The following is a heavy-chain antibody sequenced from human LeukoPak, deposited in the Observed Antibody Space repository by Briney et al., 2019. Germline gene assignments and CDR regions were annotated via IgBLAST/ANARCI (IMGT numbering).Heavy chain of an antibody. CDR3: ARTYYYDSPHRDAFDI. CDR1: GGSISSGGYY. J-gene: IGHJ3*02. V-gene: IGHV4-31*03. Sequence: SETLSLTCTVSGGSISSGGYYWSWIRQHPGKGLEWIGYIYYSGSTYYNPSLKSRVTISVDTSKNQFSLKLSSVTAADTAVYYCARTYYYDSPHRDAFDIWGQGTMVTVSS. D-gene: IGHD3-22*01. CDR2: IYYSGST.